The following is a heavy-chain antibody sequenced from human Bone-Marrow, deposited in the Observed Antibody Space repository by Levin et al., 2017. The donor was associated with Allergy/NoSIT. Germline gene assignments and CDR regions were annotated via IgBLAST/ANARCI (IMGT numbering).Heavy chain of an antibody. D-gene: IGHD2-15*01. J-gene: IGHJ4*02. CDR2: IGGSGDFI. V-gene: IGHV3-21*01. Sequence: LGESLKISCAASGFTLSLYTMNWVRQAPGKGLEWLSSIGGSGDFIYYAESVKGRFTISRDSAKNSLFLHMNTLRAEDTAVYYCARAIANAANDYWGQGTLVTVSS. CDR1: GFTLSLYT. CDR3: ARAIANAANDY.